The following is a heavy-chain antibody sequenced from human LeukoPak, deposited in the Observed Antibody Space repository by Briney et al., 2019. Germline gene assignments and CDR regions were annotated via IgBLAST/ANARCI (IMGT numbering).Heavy chain of an antibody. CDR1: GFTFSSYS. D-gene: IGHD4-23*01. V-gene: IGHV3-21*04. Sequence: PGGSLRLSCAASGFTFSSYSMNWVRQAPGKGLEWVSSISSSSSYIYYADSVKGRFTISRDNSKNTLYLQMNSLRPDDTALYYCARSGGGFTADFDYWGQGTLVTVSS. CDR2: ISSSSSYI. CDR3: ARSGGGFTADFDY. J-gene: IGHJ4*02.